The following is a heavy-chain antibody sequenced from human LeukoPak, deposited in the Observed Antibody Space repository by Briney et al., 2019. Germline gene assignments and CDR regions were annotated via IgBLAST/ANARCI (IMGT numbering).Heavy chain of an antibody. J-gene: IGHJ4*02. D-gene: IGHD1-1*01. CDR1: GFTVSSNY. CDR2: ILASGSTT. Sequence: GGSLRLSCAASGFTVSSNYMSWVRQAPGKGLEWVSGILASGSTTYYADSVKGRFTIPRDNSKNTLYLQMNSLRAEDTAIYYCAKDRVPDGRWNFDFWGQGTLVTVSS. CDR3: AKDRVPDGRWNFDF. V-gene: IGHV3-23*01.